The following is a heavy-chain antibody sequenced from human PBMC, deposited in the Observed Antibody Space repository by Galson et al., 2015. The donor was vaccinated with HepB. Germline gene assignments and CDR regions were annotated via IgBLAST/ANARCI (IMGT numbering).Heavy chain of an antibody. D-gene: IGHD3/OR15-3a*01. J-gene: IGHJ4*02. CDR1: GFTFRTHS. V-gene: IGHV3-21*01. CDR3: ARWTLTAALFDY. CDR2: ISSNTNYI. Sequence: LRLSCAASGFTFRTHSMNWVRQAPGKGLEWVSFISSNTNYIYYADSVKGRFTISRDNAKNSVYLQMNSLRAEDTAVYYCARWTLTAALFDYWGQGTLVTAAS.